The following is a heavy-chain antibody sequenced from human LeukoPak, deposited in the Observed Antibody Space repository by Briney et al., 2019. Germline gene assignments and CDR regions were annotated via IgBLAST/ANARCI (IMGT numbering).Heavy chain of an antibody. D-gene: IGHD2-2*02. CDR2: IYHSGST. CDR3: ARSAVPAAIRAFDY. Sequence: SETLSLTCAVSGYSISSGYYWGWIRQPPGKGLEWIGSIYHSGSTYYNPSLKSRVTISVDTSKNQFSLKLSSVTAADTAVYYCARSAVPAAIRAFDYWGQGTLVTASS. J-gene: IGHJ4*02. V-gene: IGHV4-38-2*01. CDR1: GYSISSGYY.